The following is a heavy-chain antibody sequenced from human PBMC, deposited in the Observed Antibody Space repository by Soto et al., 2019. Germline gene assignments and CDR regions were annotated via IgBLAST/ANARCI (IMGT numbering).Heavy chain of an antibody. CDR1: GGTFSSYA. CDR3: VVTATPVLVYWYFDL. V-gene: IGHV1-69*06. J-gene: IGHJ2*01. D-gene: IGHD2-21*02. Sequence: VQLVQSGAEVKKPGSSVKVSCKASGGTFSSYAISWVRQAPGQGLEWMGGIIPIFGTANYAQKFQGRVTITADKSTSTAYMELSSLRSEDTAVYYCVVTATPVLVYWYFDLWGRGTLVTVSS. CDR2: IIPIFGTA.